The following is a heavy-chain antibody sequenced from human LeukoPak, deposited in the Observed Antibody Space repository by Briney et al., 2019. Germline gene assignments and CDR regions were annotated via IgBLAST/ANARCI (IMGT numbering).Heavy chain of an antibody. CDR2: IIPIFSTA. V-gene: IGHV1-69*05. J-gene: IGHJ4*02. CDR1: GGTFSSYA. D-gene: IGHD4-17*01. CDR3: ARAYLHYGDLANYFDY. Sequence: ASVKVSCKASGGTFSSYAISWVRQAPGQGLEWMGGIIPIFSTANYAQKFQGRVTITTDESTSTAYMELSSLRSEDTAVYYCARAYLHYGDLANYFDYWGQGTLVTVSS.